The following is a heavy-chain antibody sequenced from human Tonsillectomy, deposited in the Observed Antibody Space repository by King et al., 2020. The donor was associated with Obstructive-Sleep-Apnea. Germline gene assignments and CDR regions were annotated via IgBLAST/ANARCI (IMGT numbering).Heavy chain of an antibody. D-gene: IGHD6-19*01. CDR2: IRDDGSTK. Sequence: QLVQSGGCVVQPGRSLRLSCAASGFTFSNYGMHLVRQASGKGLDGVACIRDDGSTKYYGDSVKGRFTISRDNSKNTQYLQMNSLRPEDTAVYYCARGSYSSGWEGDYWGQGTLVIVSS. CDR1: GFTFSNYG. V-gene: IGHV3-30*02. J-gene: IGHJ4*02. CDR3: ARGSYSSGWEGDY.